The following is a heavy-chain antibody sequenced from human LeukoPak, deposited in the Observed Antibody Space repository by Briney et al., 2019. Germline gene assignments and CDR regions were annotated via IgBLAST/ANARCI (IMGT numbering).Heavy chain of an antibody. D-gene: IGHD3-16*01. J-gene: IGHJ4*02. CDR3: ARDSPPYVWGSPTSDY. V-gene: IGHV3-11*01. CDR1: GFSFSEHH. CDR2: ISSSASTM. Sequence: KAGGSLTLSCAASGFSFSEHHMSWIRQAPGKGREWISYISSSASTMYNADSVRGRFTISRDNAKKSLFLHMNSLRAEDTAVYYCARDSPPYVWGSPTSDYWGQGTLVTVSS.